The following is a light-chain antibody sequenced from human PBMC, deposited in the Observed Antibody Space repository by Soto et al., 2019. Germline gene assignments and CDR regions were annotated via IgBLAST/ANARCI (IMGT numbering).Light chain of an antibody. CDR3: QQSYSSLVYN. V-gene: IGKV1-39*01. J-gene: IGKJ2*01. CDR1: QDISNY. CDR2: TAS. Sequence: DIQMTQSPSSLSASPGVRVTITCQASQDISNYLIWYQQKPGKAPTVLIYTASTLQSGVPSRFSGSGSGTDFTLTISSLQPEDSATYYCQQSYSSLVYNFGPGTKLEIK.